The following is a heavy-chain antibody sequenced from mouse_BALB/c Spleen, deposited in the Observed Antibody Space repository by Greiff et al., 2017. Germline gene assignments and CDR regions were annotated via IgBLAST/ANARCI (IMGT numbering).Heavy chain of an antibody. CDR1: GFTFSSFG. CDR2: ISSGSSTI. J-gene: IGHJ3*01. Sequence: EVQGVESGGGLVQPGGSRKLSCAASGFTFSSFGMHWVRQAPEKGLEWVAYISSGSSTIYYADTVKGRFTISRDNPKNTLFLQMTSLRSEDTAMYYCARGGGYDWFAYWGQGTLVTVSA. CDR3: ARGGGYDWFAY. D-gene: IGHD2-2*01. V-gene: IGHV5-17*02.